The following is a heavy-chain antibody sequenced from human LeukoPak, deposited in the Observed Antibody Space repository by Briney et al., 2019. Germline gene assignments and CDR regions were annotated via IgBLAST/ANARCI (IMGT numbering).Heavy chain of an antibody. CDR1: GYSFTTYW. J-gene: IGHJ4*02. D-gene: IGHD3-3*01. Sequence: PGESLKISCKGSGYSFTTYWISWVRQMPGKGLEWMGRIDPSDSYTNYSPSFQGHVTISADKSISTAYLQWSSLKASDTAMYYCARMNDFWSGSRDFDYWGQGTLVTVSS. CDR3: ARMNDFWSGSRDFDY. CDR2: IDPSDSYT. V-gene: IGHV5-10-1*01.